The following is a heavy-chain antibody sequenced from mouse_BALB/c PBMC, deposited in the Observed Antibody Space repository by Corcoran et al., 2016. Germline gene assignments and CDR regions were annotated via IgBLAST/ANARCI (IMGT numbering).Heavy chain of an antibody. CDR3: ARRIRYDEYFDV. CDR2: INTYTGEP. V-gene: IGHV9-1*02. Sequence: QIQLVQSGPELKEPGETVKISCKAAGYTFPNYGMNWVKQAPGKGLKWMGCINTYTGEPTYADDFKGRFAFSLETSASTAYLQINNLKNEDMATYFCARRIRYDEYFDVWGAGTTVTVSS. CDR1: GYTFPNYG. D-gene: IGHD2-14*01. J-gene: IGHJ1*01.